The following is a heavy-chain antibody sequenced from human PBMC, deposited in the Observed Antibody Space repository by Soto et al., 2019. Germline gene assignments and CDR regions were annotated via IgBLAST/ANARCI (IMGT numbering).Heavy chain of an antibody. D-gene: IGHD3-9*01. J-gene: IGHJ6*03. CDR2: ISAYNGNT. Sequence: GASVKVSCKASGYTFTSDGISWVRQAPGQGLEWRGWISAYNGNTNYAQKLQGRVTMTTDTSTSTAYMELRSLRSDDTAVYYCARSTYYDILTGTAPYYYYMDVWGKGTTVTVPS. CDR3: ARSTYYDILTGTAPYYYYMDV. CDR1: GYTFTSDG. V-gene: IGHV1-18*01.